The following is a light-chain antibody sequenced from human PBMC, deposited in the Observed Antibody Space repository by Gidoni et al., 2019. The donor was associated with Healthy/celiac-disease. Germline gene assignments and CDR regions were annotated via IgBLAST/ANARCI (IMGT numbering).Light chain of an antibody. V-gene: IGKV1-33*01. J-gene: IGKJ2*01. CDR1: QDISNY. CDR2: DAS. Sequence: DIQKPQSPSSLSASGGDRVTITFQARQDISNYLNWSQQKQVKAPQLLIFDASNLETGVPSRFSRSGSGTEFTFTTSSLQPEDMSTYYCQQYDNRPTYTFXQXTKLEIK. CDR3: QQYDNRPTYT.